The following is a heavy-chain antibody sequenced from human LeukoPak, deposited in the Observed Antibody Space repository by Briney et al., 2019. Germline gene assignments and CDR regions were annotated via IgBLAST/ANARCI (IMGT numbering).Heavy chain of an antibody. Sequence: ASVKVSCKASGYTFTSYGISWVRQAPGQGLEWMGWVSAYNGNTNYAQKLQGRVTMTTDTSTSTAYMELRSLRSDDTAVYYCARDPLRFGELFGNWFDPWGQGTLVTVSS. J-gene: IGHJ5*02. CDR1: GYTFTSYG. V-gene: IGHV1-18*01. D-gene: IGHD3-10*01. CDR3: ARDPLRFGELFGNWFDP. CDR2: VSAYNGNT.